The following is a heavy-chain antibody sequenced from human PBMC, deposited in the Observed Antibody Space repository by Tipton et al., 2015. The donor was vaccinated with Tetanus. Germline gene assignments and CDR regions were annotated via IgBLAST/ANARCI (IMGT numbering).Heavy chain of an antibody. CDR1: GGSISSYY. CDR2: IYFNGST. CDR3: ASHYGSGSDDAFDI. D-gene: IGHD3-10*01. V-gene: IGHV4-59*12. Sequence: LRLSCTVSGGSISSYYWSWIRQPPGKGLERIGYIYFNGSTNYNPSLKSRVTMSVDTSKNQFSLKLSSVSAADTAVYYCASHYGSGSDDAFDIWGQGTMVTVSS. J-gene: IGHJ3*02.